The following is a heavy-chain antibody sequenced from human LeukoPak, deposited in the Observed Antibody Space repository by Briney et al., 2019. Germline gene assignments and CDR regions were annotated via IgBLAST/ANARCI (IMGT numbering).Heavy chain of an antibody. CDR3: ARGSSSYDY. CDR2: INHSGST. CDR1: GGSFSGYY. Sequence: PSETLSLTCAVYGGSFSGYYWSWIRQPPGKGLEWIGEINHSGSTNYNPSLKGRVTISVDTSKNQFSLKLSSVTAADTAVYYCARGSSSYDYWGQGTLVTVSS. J-gene: IGHJ4*02. V-gene: IGHV4-34*01.